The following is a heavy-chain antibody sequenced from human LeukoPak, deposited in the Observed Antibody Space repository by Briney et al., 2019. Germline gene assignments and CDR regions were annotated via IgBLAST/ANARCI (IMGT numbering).Heavy chain of an antibody. V-gene: IGHV4-39*02. CDR3: ARDGTMITFGGVIVIRGYFQH. D-gene: IGHD3-16*02. J-gene: IGHJ1*01. CDR1: GGSIRSSYYY. Sequence: PSETLSLTCTVSGGSIRSSYYYWGWIRQPPGKGLEWIGSIYDSGSTYYNPSLKSRVTISVDTSKNQFSLKLNSVTAADTAVYYCARDGTMITFGGVIVIRGYFQHWGQGTLVTVSS. CDR2: IYDSGST.